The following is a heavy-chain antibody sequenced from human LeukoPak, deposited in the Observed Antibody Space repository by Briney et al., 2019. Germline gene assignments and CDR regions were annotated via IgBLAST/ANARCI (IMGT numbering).Heavy chain of an antibody. Sequence: PGGSLRLSCAASGFTFSDYYMSWVRQAPGKGLEWVSYISGSGSTIYYSDSVKGRFTLSRDNAKNSLYLQMNSLRAEDTAVYFCAREDHYYASGVWGQGTLVTVSS. D-gene: IGHD3-10*01. CDR2: ISGSGSTI. CDR1: GFTFSDYY. CDR3: AREDHYYASGV. V-gene: IGHV3-11*04. J-gene: IGHJ4*02.